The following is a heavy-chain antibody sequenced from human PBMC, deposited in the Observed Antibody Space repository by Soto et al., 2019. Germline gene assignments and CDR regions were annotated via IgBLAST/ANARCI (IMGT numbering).Heavy chain of an antibody. Sequence: QVQLVQSGAEVKKPGASVKVSCKASGYTFTSYDINWVRQATGQGLEWMGWMNPNSGNTGYAQKFQGRVTMTRNTSISTAYMELSSLRSEDTAVYYCARDIVLVPAAIEYYYYGMDVWGQGTTVTVSS. D-gene: IGHD2-2*01. CDR1: GYTFTSYD. CDR2: MNPNSGNT. J-gene: IGHJ6*02. CDR3: ARDIVLVPAAIEYYYYGMDV. V-gene: IGHV1-8*01.